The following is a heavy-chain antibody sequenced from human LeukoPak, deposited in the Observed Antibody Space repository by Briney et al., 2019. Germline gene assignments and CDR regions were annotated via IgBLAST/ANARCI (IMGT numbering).Heavy chain of an antibody. CDR3: ARVSGSGWHFEY. CDR1: GFTFSNYE. D-gene: IGHD6-19*01. J-gene: IGHJ4*02. Sequence: GGSLRLSCAPSGFTFSNYEMNWVRQAPGKGLEWVSFISSSGVLIYYADSVKGRFTISRDNAKNSLYLQMNSLRVEDTAVYYCARVSGSGWHFEYWGQGSLVTVSS. CDR2: ISSSGVLI. V-gene: IGHV3-48*03.